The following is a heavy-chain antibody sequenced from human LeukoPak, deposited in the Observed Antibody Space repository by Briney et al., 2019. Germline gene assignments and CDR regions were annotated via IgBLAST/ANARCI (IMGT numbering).Heavy chain of an antibody. D-gene: IGHD6-6*01. CDR1: GGSISSSSYY. Sequence: SETLSLTCTVSGGSISSSSYYWGWIRQPPGKGLEWIGSIYYSGSTYYNPSLKSRVTISVDTSKNQFSLKLSPVTAADTAVYYCARDSGDSSSSGPLGYWGQGTLVTVSS. CDR3: ARDSGDSSSSGPLGY. CDR2: IYYSGST. J-gene: IGHJ4*02. V-gene: IGHV4-39*07.